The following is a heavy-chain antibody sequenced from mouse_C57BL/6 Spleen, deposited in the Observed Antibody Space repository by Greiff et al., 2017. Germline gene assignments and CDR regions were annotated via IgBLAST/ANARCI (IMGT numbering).Heavy chain of an antibody. Sequence: VQLQQPGAELVKPGASVKLSCKASGYTFPSYWMHWVKQRPGQGLEWIGMIHPNSGSTNYNEKFKSKATLTVDKSSSTAYMQLSSLTSEDSAVYYCARGITTVVASYYAMDYWGQGPSVTVSS. CDR2: IHPNSGST. J-gene: IGHJ4*01. CDR1: GYTFPSYW. CDR3: ARGITTVVASYYAMDY. D-gene: IGHD1-1*01. V-gene: IGHV1-64*01.